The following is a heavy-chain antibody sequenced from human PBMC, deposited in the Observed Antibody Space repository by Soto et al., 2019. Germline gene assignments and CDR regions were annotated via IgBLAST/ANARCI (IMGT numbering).Heavy chain of an antibody. CDR2: ISYDGSNK. Sequence: QVQLVESGGGVVQPGRSLRLSCAASGFTFSSYAMHWVRQAPGKGLEWVAVISYDGSNKYCADSVKGRFTISRDNSKNTLYLQMNSLRLEDTAVYYCARPLWRDDYNWGYFDLWGRGTLVTVSS. CDR3: ARPLWRDDYNWGYFDL. V-gene: IGHV3-30-3*01. CDR1: GFTFSSYA. D-gene: IGHD4-4*01. J-gene: IGHJ2*01.